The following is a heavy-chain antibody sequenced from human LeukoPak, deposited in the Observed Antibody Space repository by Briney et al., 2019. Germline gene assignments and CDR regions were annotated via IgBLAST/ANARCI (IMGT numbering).Heavy chain of an antibody. J-gene: IGHJ5*02. D-gene: IGHD5-12*01. CDR3: ARAHERGATIKGKWFDP. Sequence: SETLSLTCTVSGYSISSGYYWGWIRQPPGKGLEWIGSIYHSGSTYYNPSLKSRVTISVDTSKNQFSLKLSSVTAADTAVYYCARAHERGATIKGKWFDPWGQGTLVTVSS. CDR2: IYHSGST. V-gene: IGHV4-38-2*02. CDR1: GYSISSGYY.